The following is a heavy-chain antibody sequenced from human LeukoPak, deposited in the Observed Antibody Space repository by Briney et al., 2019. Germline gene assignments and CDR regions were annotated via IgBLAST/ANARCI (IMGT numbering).Heavy chain of an antibody. D-gene: IGHD3-22*01. CDR1: GFTFSSYW. V-gene: IGHV3-7*01. J-gene: IGHJ3*02. Sequence: GGSLRLSCAASGFTFSSYWMSWVRQAPGKGLEWVANIKQDGSEKYYVDSVKGRFTISRDNAKSSLYLQMNSLRAEDTAVYYCARDSYYSDSSGYYYAAPNNAFDIWGQGTMVTVSS. CDR3: ARDSYYSDSSGYYYAAPNNAFDI. CDR2: IKQDGSEK.